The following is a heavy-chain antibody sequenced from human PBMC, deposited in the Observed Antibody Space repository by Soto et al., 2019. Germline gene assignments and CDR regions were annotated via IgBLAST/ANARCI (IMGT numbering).Heavy chain of an antibody. CDR1: GFTFSGSA. V-gene: IGHV3-73*01. Sequence: PGGSLRLSCAASGFTFSGSAMHWVRQASGKGLEWVGRIRSKTNSYATAYAASVKGRFTISRDDSKNTAYLQMNSLKTEDTAVYYCTVPYYYDSSGYYPGHYYYNYGMDVWGQGTTVTVSS. CDR3: TVPYYYDSSGYYPGHYYYNYGMDV. CDR2: IRSKTNSYAT. D-gene: IGHD3-22*01. J-gene: IGHJ6*02.